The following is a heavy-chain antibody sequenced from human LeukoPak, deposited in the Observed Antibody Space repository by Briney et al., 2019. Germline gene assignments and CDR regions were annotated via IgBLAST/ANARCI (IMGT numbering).Heavy chain of an antibody. D-gene: IGHD3-10*01. Sequence: GGSLRLSCAVSGFTPSDYNMRWIRQAPGKGGEGVSSISRSGSTKDYADSVKGRVIISRHNAKNSLYLQKNIRRAEDTSVYNGARHYYGTGPFDYWGQGTLVTVSS. CDR2: ISRSGSTK. CDR3: ARHYYGTGPFDY. CDR1: GFTPSDYN. J-gene: IGHJ4*02. V-gene: IGHV3-11*04.